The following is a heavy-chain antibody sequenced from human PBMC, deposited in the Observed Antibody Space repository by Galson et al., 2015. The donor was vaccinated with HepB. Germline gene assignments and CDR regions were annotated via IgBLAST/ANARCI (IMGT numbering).Heavy chain of an antibody. J-gene: IGHJ5*02. CDR2: INAGNGHT. Sequence: SVKVSCKASGYSFTNYAIHWVRQAPGRGLEWMGWINAGNGHTTYSQNFQGRVTITRDTSASTASMELSSLRSEDTAVYYCARDYLAWGQGTLVTVSS. CDR1: GYSFTNYA. V-gene: IGHV1-3*01. CDR3: ARDYLA.